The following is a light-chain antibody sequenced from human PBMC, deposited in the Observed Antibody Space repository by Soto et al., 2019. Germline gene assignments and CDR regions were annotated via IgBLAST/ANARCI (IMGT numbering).Light chain of an antibody. CDR2: GAS. CDR1: QSVSNNY. J-gene: IGKJ1*01. Sequence: SQSVSNNYLAWYQQKPGQAPRLLIYGASNRATGIPDRFSGSGSGTDFTLTISRLEPEDFAVYYCQQFGSSPRTFGQGTKVDIK. V-gene: IGKV3-20*01. CDR3: QQFGSSPRT.